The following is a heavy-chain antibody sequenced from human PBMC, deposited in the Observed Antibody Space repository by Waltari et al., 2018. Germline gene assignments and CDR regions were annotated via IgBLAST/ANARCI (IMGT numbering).Heavy chain of an antibody. Sequence: QVQLVQSGAEVKKPGSSVKVSCKASGFTFSSYGMHWVRPAPGKGLEWVAVIWYDGSNKYYADSVKCRVTISRDNSKNTLYLQMNSLRAEDTAVYYCARDALPAGYSYNDYWGQGTLVTVSS. V-gene: IGHV3-33*01. CDR1: GFTFSSYG. CDR2: IWYDGSNK. CDR3: ARDALPAGYSYNDY. J-gene: IGHJ4*02. D-gene: IGHD5-18*01.